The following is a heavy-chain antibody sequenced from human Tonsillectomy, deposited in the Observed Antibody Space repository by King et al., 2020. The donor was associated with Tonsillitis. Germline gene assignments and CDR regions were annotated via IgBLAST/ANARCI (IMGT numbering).Heavy chain of an antibody. CDR2: IYYSGST. Sequence: QLQESGPGLVKPSETLSLTCTVSGGSISRYYWSWIRPPPGKGLEWIGYIYYSGSTNYNPSLKSRVTISIDTSKNQFSLKLSSVTAADTAVYYCARLSKGVITLDYWGQGTLVTVSS. J-gene: IGHJ4*02. D-gene: IGHD3-22*01. V-gene: IGHV4-59*01. CDR3: ARLSKGVITLDY. CDR1: GGSISRYY.